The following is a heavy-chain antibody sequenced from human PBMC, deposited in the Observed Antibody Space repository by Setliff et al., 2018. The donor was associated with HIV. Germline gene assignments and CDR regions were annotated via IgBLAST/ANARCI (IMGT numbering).Heavy chain of an antibody. D-gene: IGHD2-15*01. J-gene: IGHJ1*01. CDR1: GYTFNGYS. CDR2: INPNSGGT. CDR3: ERVRAGGEYFQY. V-gene: IGHV1-2*02. Sequence: ASVKVSCKASGYTFNGYSMHWVRQAPGQGLEWMGWINPNSGGTNYTQKFQGRVIMTRDKSISTADMELNRLRADDTAVYYCERVRAGGEYFQYWGQGTLVTVSS.